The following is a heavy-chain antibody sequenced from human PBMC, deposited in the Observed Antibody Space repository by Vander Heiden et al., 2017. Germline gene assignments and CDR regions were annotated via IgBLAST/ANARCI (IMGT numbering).Heavy chain of an antibody. CDR1: GDSIRRHY. J-gene: IGHJ4*02. Sequence: QVQLPESGPGLVTPSETLSLTCTVSGDSIRRHYWSWIRQAPGKGLEWIGYVHYNGNTNYSPSLKSRLTLSVDTSKNQFSLDLTSVTAADTAVYYCARIRGWDFDYWGQGTLVTVSS. CDR3: ARIRGWDFDY. V-gene: IGHV4-59*11. CDR2: VHYNGNT. D-gene: IGHD6-19*01.